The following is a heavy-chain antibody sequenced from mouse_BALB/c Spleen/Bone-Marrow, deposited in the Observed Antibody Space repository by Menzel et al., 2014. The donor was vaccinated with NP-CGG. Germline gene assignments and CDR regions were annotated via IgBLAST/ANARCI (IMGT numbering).Heavy chain of an antibody. CDR2: IYPGDGDT. J-gene: IGHJ1*01. D-gene: IGHD2-4*01. V-gene: IGHV1-82*01. Sequence: QVQLQQSGPELVKPGASVKISCKASGYAFSSSWMNWVKQRPGQGLEWIGRIYPGDGDTNYNGKFKGKATLTADKFSSTAYMQLSSLTSVDSAVYFCARRRDYDRYFDVWGAGTTVTVSS. CDR1: GYAFSSSW. CDR3: ARRRDYDRYFDV.